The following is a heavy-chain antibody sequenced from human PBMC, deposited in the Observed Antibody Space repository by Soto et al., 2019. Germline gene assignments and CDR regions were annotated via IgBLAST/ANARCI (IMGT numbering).Heavy chain of an antibody. CDR2: MHYSGST. Sequence: SETLSLTCTVSGGSFRSSDYYWGWIRQPPNKGLEWIGSMHYSGSTFYNPSLKSRVTISVDTSRNQFSLKVTSVTAADTAVYYCARPGYSSNWYWFDSWGQGTLVTVSS. CDR3: ARPGYSSNWYWFDS. CDR1: GGSFRSSDYY. J-gene: IGHJ5*01. D-gene: IGHD6-13*01. V-gene: IGHV4-39*01.